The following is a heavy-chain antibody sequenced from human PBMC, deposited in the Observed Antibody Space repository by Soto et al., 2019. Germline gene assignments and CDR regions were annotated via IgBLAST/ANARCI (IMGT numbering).Heavy chain of an antibody. J-gene: IGHJ4*02. Sequence: EMQLLESGGGLVQPGGSLRLSCAASGFTFSSYAMSWVRQAPGKGLEWVSAISGSGGSTYYADSVKGRFTISRDNSKNTLYLQMNSLRAEDTAVYYCAKDKSGGSGSYSRPYYFDYWGQGTLVTVSS. D-gene: IGHD3-10*01. CDR2: ISGSGGST. V-gene: IGHV3-23*01. CDR3: AKDKSGGSGSYSRPYYFDY. CDR1: GFTFSSYA.